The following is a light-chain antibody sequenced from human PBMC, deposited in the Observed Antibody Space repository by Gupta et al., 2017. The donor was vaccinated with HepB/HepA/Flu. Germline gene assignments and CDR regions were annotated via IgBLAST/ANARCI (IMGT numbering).Light chain of an antibody. Sequence: QPALTQPPSVSGSPRQSVTISCTGTSSDIGVYNRFSRYQQHQATAPILSRDDVTNRHSGVPDRGSGYKSGNTASLTISGLLPEDEADYYCRSYKSSNTVMFGGGTKLTVL. CDR2: DVT. J-gene: IGLJ3*02. CDR1: SSDIGVYNR. V-gene: IGLV2-18*02. CDR3: RSYKSSNTVM.